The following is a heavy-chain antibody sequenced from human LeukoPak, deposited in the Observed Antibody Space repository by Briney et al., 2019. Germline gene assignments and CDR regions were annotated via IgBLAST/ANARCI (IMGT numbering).Heavy chain of an antibody. J-gene: IGHJ4*02. CDR3: AKASYGSGSYYTSLAD. D-gene: IGHD3-10*01. Sequence: GGSLRLSCAASGFTFSNYAMSWVRQAPGKGLEWVSAISGSGESTYYADSVKGRLTISRDNSKNTLYLQMSTVRADDTAVYYCAKASYGSGSYYTSLADWGQGTLVTVSS. CDR1: GFTFSNYA. V-gene: IGHV3-23*01. CDR2: ISGSGEST.